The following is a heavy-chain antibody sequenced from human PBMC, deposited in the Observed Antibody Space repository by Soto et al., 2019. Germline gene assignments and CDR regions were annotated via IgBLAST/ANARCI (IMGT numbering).Heavy chain of an antibody. V-gene: IGHV3-23*01. D-gene: IGHD3-3*01. CDR1: GFTFSSYA. CDR3: AKYMYYDFCLDY. CDR2: ISGSGGST. Sequence: LRLSCAASGFTFSSYAMSWVRQAPGKGLEWVSAISGSGGSTYYADSVKGRFTISRDNSKNTLYLQMNSLRAEDTAVYYCAKYMYYDFCLDYWGQGTLVTVSS. J-gene: IGHJ4*02.